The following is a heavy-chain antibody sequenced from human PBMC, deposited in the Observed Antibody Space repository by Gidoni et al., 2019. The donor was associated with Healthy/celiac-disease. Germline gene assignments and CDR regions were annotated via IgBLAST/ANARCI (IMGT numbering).Heavy chain of an antibody. CDR1: GFPFSSYG. CDR3: ARALLSYSSSWSYYYYGMDV. V-gene: IGHV3-33*01. CDR2: IWYDGSNK. Sequence: QVQLVESGGGVVQPGRSLRLSCAASGFPFSSYGMHWVRQAPGKGLEWVAVIWYDGSNKYYADSVKGRFTISRDNSKNTLYLQMNSLRAEDTAVYYCARALLSYSSSWSYYYYGMDVWGQGTTVTVSS. J-gene: IGHJ6*02. D-gene: IGHD6-13*01.